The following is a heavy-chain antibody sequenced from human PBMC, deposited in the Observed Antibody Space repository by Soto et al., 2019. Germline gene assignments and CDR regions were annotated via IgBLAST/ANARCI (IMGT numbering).Heavy chain of an antibody. Sequence: PSETLSLTCIVSGGSISSSSYYWGWIRQPPGKGLEWIGNIYYSGSTYYNPSLKSRVTISVDTSKNQFSLKLSSVTAADTAVYYCSAKLYYYGMDVWGQGTTVTVSS. CDR3: SAKLYYYGMDV. CDR1: GGSISSSSYY. J-gene: IGHJ6*02. CDR2: IYYSGST. V-gene: IGHV4-39*07.